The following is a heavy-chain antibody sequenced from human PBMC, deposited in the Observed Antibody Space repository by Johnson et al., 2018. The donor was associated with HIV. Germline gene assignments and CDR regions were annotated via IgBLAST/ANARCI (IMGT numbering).Heavy chain of an antibody. CDR2: IYSGDST. D-gene: IGHD1-14*01. Sequence: EVQLVESGGGVVQPGGSLRLSCAASGFTVSSNYMSWVRQAPGKGLEWVSVIYSGDSTYYADSVKGRFIISRDNSKHTLYLQMNSLRADDTAVYYCARSRQVGTPDAFDIWGQGTMVTVSS. CDR3: ARSRQVGTPDAFDI. J-gene: IGHJ3*02. V-gene: IGHV3-66*01. CDR1: GFTVSSNY.